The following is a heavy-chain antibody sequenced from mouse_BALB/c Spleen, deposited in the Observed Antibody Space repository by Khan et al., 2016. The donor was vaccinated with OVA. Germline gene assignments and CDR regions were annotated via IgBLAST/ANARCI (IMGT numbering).Heavy chain of an antibody. D-gene: IGHD1-2*01. J-gene: IGHJ3*01. V-gene: IGHV2-6-7*01. CDR1: GFSLTGFG. Sequence: VELVESGPGLVAPSQSLSITCTVSGFSLTGFGLNWIRQTPGKGLEWLGMIWGDGSTDYNSALKSRLSISKDNSKSQVFLKMNSLQTDDTARYYCARELRLGGFAYWGQGTMVTVSA. CDR3: ARELRLGGFAY. CDR2: IWGDGST.